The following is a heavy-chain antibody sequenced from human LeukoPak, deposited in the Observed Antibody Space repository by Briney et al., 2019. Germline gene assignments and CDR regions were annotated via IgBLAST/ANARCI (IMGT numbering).Heavy chain of an antibody. CDR3: AGRDCSNGLCQFDY. Sequence: PGGSLRLSCVASGXTFTTYSMNWVRLAPGKGLEWVSSISSSGDFIHHADSVKGLFTISRDNAKKSLYLQMNSLRAEDTAIYYCAGRDCSNGLCQFDYWGQGTLVTVSS. V-gene: IGHV3-21*01. CDR1: GXTFTTYS. D-gene: IGHD2-8*01. J-gene: IGHJ4*02. CDR2: ISSSGDFI.